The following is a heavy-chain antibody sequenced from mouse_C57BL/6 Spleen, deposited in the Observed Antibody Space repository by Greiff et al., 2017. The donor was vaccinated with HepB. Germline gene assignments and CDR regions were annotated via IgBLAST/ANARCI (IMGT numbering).Heavy chain of an antibody. V-gene: IGHV1-26*01. CDR1: GYTFTDYY. J-gene: IGHJ2*01. Sequence: LVEPGASVKISCKASGYTFTDYYMNWVKQSHGKSLEWIGDINPNNGGTSYNQKFKGKATLTVDKSSSTAYMELRSLTSEDSAVYYCARSGFDYWGQGTTLTVSS. CDR3: ARSGFDY. CDR2: INPNNGGT. D-gene: IGHD4-1*01.